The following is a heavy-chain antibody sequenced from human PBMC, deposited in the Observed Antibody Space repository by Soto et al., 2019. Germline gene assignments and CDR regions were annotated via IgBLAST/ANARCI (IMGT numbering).Heavy chain of an antibody. CDR2: VDYSGNS. J-gene: IGHJ4*02. D-gene: IGHD6-19*01. V-gene: IGHV4-59*01. CDR1: GGSINTYY. CDR3: ARTWFSVGGRFHFDS. Sequence: SETLSLTCTVSGGSINTYYWSWIRQPPGKGLEWIGYVDYSGNSDSSPSLESRVTISIDTSKKQVSLRLNSVTAADTAVYYCARTWFSVGGRFHFDSWGQGIPVTV.